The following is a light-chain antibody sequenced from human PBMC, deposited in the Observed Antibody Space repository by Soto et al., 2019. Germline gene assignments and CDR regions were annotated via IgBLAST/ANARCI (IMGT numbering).Light chain of an antibody. V-gene: IGKV1-5*03. CDR1: QSLSSW. J-gene: IGKJ1*01. CDR2: KTS. Sequence: IQLTQSPSSLSASVGDRVTITCRASQSLSSWLAWYQQKPGKVPKVLIYKTSSLESGVPSRFSGSGSGTEFTLTISSLQPDDFATYYCLQYNSYWTFGQGTKVDIK. CDR3: LQYNSYWT.